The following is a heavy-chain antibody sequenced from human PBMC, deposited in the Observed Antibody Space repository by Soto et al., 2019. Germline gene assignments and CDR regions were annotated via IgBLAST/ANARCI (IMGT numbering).Heavy chain of an antibody. J-gene: IGHJ1*01. D-gene: IGHD6-13*01. CDR3: AKDLYSSSWGYFQH. Sequence: PGGSLRLSCAASGFTFISYAMSWVRQAPGKGLEWVSAISGSGSSTYYADSVKGRFTISRDNSKNTLYLQMNSLRAEDTAVYYCAKDLYSSSWGYFQHWGQGTLVTVSS. CDR1: GFTFISYA. V-gene: IGHV3-23*01. CDR2: ISGSGSST.